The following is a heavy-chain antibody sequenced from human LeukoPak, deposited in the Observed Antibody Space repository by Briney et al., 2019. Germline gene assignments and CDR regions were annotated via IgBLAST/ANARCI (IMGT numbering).Heavy chain of an antibody. D-gene: IGHD6-19*01. CDR3: ARNPAGPQWLVLDHGMDV. Sequence: SETLSLTCTVSGGSISSYYWSWIRQPPGKGLEWIGYIYYSGSTNYNPSLKSRVTISVDTSKNQFSLKLSSVTAADTAVYYCARNPAGPQWLVLDHGMDVWGQGTTVTVSS. CDR1: GGSISSYY. V-gene: IGHV4-59*08. CDR2: IYYSGST. J-gene: IGHJ6*02.